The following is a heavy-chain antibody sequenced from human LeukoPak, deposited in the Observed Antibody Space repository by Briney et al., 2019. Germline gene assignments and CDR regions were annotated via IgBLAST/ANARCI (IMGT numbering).Heavy chain of an antibody. D-gene: IGHD6-13*01. J-gene: IGHJ4*02. V-gene: IGHV4-39*01. CDR2: IYYSGST. CDR1: GGSINSSSYY. Sequence: SETLSLTCTVSGGSINSSSYYWGWIRQPPGKGLEWIGSIYYSGSTYYNPSLKSRVTISVDTSKNQFSLKLSSVTAADTAVYYCARQSEEYSSRDFDYWGQGTLVTVSS. CDR3: ARQSEEYSSRDFDY.